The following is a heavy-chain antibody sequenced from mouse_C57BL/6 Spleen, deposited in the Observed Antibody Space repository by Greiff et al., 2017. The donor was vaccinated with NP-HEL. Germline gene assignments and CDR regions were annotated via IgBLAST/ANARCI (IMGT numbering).Heavy chain of an antibody. V-gene: IGHV1-22*01. CDR3: ARESYDGYVAY. CDR2: INPNNGGT. Sequence: VQLKESGPELVKPGASVKMSCKASGYTFTDYNMHWVKQSHGKSLEWIGYINPNNGGTSYNQKFKGKATLTVNKSSSTAYMELRSLTSEDSAVYYCARESYDGYVAYWGQGTLVTVSA. CDR1: GYTFTDYN. J-gene: IGHJ3*01. D-gene: IGHD2-3*01.